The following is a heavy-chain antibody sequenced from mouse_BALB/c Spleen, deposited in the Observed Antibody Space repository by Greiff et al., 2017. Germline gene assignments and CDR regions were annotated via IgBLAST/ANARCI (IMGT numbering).Heavy chain of an antibody. V-gene: IGHV3-6*02. J-gene: IGHJ4*01. CDR1: GYSITSGYY. CDR3: ARGAYYYGSSLMDY. CDR2: ISYDGSN. Sequence: EVKLLESGPGLVKPSQSLSLTCSVTGYSITSGYYWNWIRQFPGNKLEWMGYISYDGSNNYNPSLKNRISITRDTSKNQFFLKLNSVTTEDTATYYCARGAYYYGSSLMDYWGQGTSVTVSS. D-gene: IGHD1-1*01.